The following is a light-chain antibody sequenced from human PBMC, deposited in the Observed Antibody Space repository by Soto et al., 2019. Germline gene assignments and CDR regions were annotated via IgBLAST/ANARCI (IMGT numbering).Light chain of an antibody. CDR2: GAS. V-gene: IGKV3-20*01. CDR3: QQYGSSRT. J-gene: IGKJ1*01. CDR1: QSVSSSY. Sequence: EIVLTQSPGTLSLSPGERATLSCRASQSVSSSYLAWYQQKPGQAPRLLIYGASSRATGLPDRFSGSGSCTDFTLTISRLEPEDFAVYYCQQYGSSRTFGQGTQVEIK.